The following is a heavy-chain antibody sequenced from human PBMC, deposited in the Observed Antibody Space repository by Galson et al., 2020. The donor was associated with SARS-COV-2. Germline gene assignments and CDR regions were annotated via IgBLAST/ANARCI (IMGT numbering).Heavy chain of an antibody. V-gene: IGHV4-38-2*02. Sequence: SETLSLTCTVSGYSISSGYYWGWLRQPPGKGLEWIGNIYEGGTTYYNPSLESRVTISVDTSKNQFSLNVRSVTAADTAVYYCARARGVVIGSTLRWFDHWGQGTLVTVSS. CDR2: IYEGGTT. D-gene: IGHD2-2*01. CDR3: ARARGVVIGSTLRWFDH. CDR1: GYSISSGYY. J-gene: IGHJ5*02.